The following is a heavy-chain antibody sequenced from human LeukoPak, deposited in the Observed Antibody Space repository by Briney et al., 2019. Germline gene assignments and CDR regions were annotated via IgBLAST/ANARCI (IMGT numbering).Heavy chain of an antibody. CDR2: IYYSGST. Sequence: SETPSLTCTVSGGSISSHYWSWIRQPPGKGLGWIGYIYYSGSTNYNPSLKSRVTISVDTSKNQFSLKLSSVTAADTAVYYCARMSPRWLQLNYFDYWGQGTLVTVSS. D-gene: IGHD5-24*01. J-gene: IGHJ4*02. CDR3: ARMSPRWLQLNYFDY. V-gene: IGHV4-59*11. CDR1: GGSISSHY.